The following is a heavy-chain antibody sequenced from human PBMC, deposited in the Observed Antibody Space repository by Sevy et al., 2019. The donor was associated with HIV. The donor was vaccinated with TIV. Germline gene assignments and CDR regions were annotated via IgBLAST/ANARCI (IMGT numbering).Heavy chain of an antibody. V-gene: IGHV4-34*01. D-gene: IGHD6-19*01. CDR1: GGSFSGYY. Sequence: SETLSLTCAVYGGSFSGYYWNWIRQSPGKGLEWIGEINHSGSTHYNPSLKSRVTISVDTSKNQFSLRLNSVTAEDTAVYYCARDRQGITVAGTAIDYWGQGTLVTVSS. CDR2: INHSGST. J-gene: IGHJ4*02. CDR3: ARDRQGITVAGTAIDY.